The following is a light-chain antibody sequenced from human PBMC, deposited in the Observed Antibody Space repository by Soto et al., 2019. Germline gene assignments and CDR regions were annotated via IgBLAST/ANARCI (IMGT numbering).Light chain of an antibody. J-gene: IGLJ2*01. V-gene: IGLV2-14*01. Sequence: QYALTQAASESGSPGQSITISCTGTSSDVGGYNYVSWYQQHPGKAPKLMIYDVSNRPSGVSNRFSGSKSGNTASLTISGLQAEDEADYYCSSYTSSSTYVVFGGGTKLTVL. CDR3: SSYTSSSTYVV. CDR1: SSDVGGYNY. CDR2: DVS.